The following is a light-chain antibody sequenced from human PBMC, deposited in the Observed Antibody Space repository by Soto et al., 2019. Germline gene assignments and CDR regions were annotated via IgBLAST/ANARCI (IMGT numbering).Light chain of an antibody. CDR1: QGIRDD. CDR2: AAF. V-gene: IGKV1-6*01. Sequence: AIQMTQSPSSLSASVGDRVTITCRASQGIRDDLGWYRQRPGKAPELLIFAAFTLQGDVPSRFSGSGSGTDFTLTISSLQPEDFATYFCLQDYSYPWTFGQGTKVEIE. J-gene: IGKJ1*01. CDR3: LQDYSYPWT.